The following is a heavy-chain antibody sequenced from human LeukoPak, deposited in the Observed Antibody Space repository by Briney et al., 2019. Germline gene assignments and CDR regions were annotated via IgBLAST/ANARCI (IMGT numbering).Heavy chain of an antibody. CDR1: GYTFTTYG. CDR2: ISAYNGNT. J-gene: IGHJ6*03. D-gene: IGHD3-22*01. Sequence: ASVKVSCKASGYTFTTYGITWVRQAPGQGLEWMGWISAYNGNTNYAQKLQGRVTMTTDTSTSTAYMELRSLRSEDTAVYYCARGRESYYDSSGYYASSPYYYYMDVWGKGTTVTVSS. CDR3: ARGRESYYDSSGYYASSPYYYYMDV. V-gene: IGHV1-18*01.